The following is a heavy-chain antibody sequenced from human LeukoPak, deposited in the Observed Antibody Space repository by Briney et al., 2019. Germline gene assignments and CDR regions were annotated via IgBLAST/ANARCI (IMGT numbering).Heavy chain of an antibody. J-gene: IGHJ3*02. CDR2: MNPNSGNT. D-gene: IGHD6-19*01. CDR1: GYTFTSYD. V-gene: IGHV1-8*01. Sequence: ASVKVSCKASGYTFTSYDINWLRQATGQGLEWMGWMNPNSGNTGYAQKFQGRVTMTRNTSISTAYMELSSLRSEDTAVYYCATPIAVAGTDAFDIWGQGTMVTVSS. CDR3: ATPIAVAGTDAFDI.